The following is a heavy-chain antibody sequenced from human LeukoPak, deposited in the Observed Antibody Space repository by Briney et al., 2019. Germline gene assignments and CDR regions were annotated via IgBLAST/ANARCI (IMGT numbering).Heavy chain of an antibody. D-gene: IGHD5-24*01. CDR2: IYYSGST. Sequence: SETLSLTCTVSGGSVSSGSYYWSWIRQPPGKGLEWIGYIYYSGSTNYNPSLKSRVTISVDTSKNQFSLKLSSVTAADTAVYYCARDVEMATSYRDLAFDIWGQGTMVTVSS. CDR3: ARDVEMATSYRDLAFDI. V-gene: IGHV4-61*01. CDR1: GGSVSSGSYY. J-gene: IGHJ3*02.